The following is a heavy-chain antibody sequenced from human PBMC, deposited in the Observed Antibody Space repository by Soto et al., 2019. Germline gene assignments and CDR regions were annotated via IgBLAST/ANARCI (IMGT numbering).Heavy chain of an antibody. V-gene: IGHV3-30*04. J-gene: IGHJ2*01. Sequence: QVQLVESGGGVVQPGRSLRLSCAASGFTFSSYAMHWVRQAPGKGLEWVAVISYDGRHKYYADSVKGRFTISRDNSKNTLYLQMNSLRAEDTAVYYCARDPLWGTAMVLWYFDLWGRGTLVTVSS. CDR3: ARDPLWGTAMVLWYFDL. CDR2: ISYDGRHK. D-gene: IGHD5-18*01. CDR1: GFTFSSYA.